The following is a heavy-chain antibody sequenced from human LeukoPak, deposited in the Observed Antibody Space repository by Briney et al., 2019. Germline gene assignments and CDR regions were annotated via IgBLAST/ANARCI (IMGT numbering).Heavy chain of an antibody. Sequence: GSLKLSCTASGFTFSGAAMHWVRQASGKGPEWVGHIRSKPNNYATAYAASVKGRFTISRDDSKNTLYLQMNSLRDEDTAVYYCAKWGGYGHGIDFWGQGTLVTVSS. V-gene: IGHV3-73*01. CDR2: IRSKPNNYAT. CDR1: GFTFSGAA. CDR3: AKWGGYGHGIDF. J-gene: IGHJ4*02. D-gene: IGHD3-16*01.